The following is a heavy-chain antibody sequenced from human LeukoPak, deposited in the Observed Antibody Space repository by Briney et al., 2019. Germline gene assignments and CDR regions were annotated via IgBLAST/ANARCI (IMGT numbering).Heavy chain of an antibody. CDR2: ISYDGSNK. Sequence: GGSLRLSCAASGFTFSSYGMHWVRQAPGKGLEWVAVISYDGSNKYYADSVKGRFTISRDNSKNTLYLQMNSLRAGDTAVYYCAKSLDYYDSSGYLYWGQGTLVTVSS. D-gene: IGHD3-22*01. J-gene: IGHJ4*02. V-gene: IGHV3-30*18. CDR3: AKSLDYYDSSGYLY. CDR1: GFTFSSYG.